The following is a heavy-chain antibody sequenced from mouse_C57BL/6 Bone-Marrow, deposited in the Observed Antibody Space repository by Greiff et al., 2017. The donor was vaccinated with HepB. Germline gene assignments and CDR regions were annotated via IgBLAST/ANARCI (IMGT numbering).Heavy chain of an antibody. CDR1: GYTFTSYW. CDR2: IHPNSGST. V-gene: IGHV1-64*01. D-gene: IGHD2-1*01. Sequence: QVQLKQPGAELVKPGASVKLSCKASGYTFTSYWMHWVKQRPGQGLEWIGMIHPNSGSTNYNEKFKSKATLTVDKSSSTAYMQLSSLTSEDSAVYYCARTLLYYGNYVYYAMDYWGQGTSVTVSS. CDR3: ARTLLYYGNYVYYAMDY. J-gene: IGHJ4*01.